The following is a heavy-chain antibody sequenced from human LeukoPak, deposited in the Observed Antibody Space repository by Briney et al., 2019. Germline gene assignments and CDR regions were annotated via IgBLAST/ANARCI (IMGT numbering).Heavy chain of an antibody. CDR3: ARAGHYDFWSGYYRGASNWFDP. CDR2: IYYSEST. D-gene: IGHD3-3*01. J-gene: IGHJ5*02. CDR1: GGSVSSGSYY. Sequence: SETLSLTCTVSGGSVSSGSYYWSWIRQPPGKGLEWIGYIYYSESTNYNPSLKSRVTISVDTSKNQFSLKLSSVTAADTAVYYCARAGHYDFWSGYYRGASNWFDPWGQGTLVTVSS. V-gene: IGHV4-61*01.